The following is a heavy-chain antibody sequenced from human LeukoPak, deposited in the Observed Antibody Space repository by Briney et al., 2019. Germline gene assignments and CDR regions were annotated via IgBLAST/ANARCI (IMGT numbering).Heavy chain of an antibody. J-gene: IGHJ4*02. CDR3: ARGGTAMVRIPDY. Sequence: PGGSLRLSCAASGFTFSNYDMHWVRQATGKGLEWVSGIGTAGDTYYPGSVKGRFTISRENAKNSLYLQLNSLRAEDTAVCYCARGGTAMVRIPDYWGQGTLVTVSS. CDR1: GFTFSNYD. CDR2: IGTAGDT. V-gene: IGHV3-13*01. D-gene: IGHD5-18*01.